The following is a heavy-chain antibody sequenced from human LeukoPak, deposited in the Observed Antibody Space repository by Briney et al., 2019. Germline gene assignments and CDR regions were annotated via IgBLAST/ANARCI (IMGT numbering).Heavy chain of an antibody. CDR3: ARGRGYSGYEPFDY. CDR2: ISWNSGSI. D-gene: IGHD5-12*01. CDR1: GFTFDDYA. V-gene: IGHV3-9*01. J-gene: IGHJ4*02. Sequence: GGSLRLSCAASGFTFDDYAMHWVRQAPGKGLEWVSGISWNSGSIGYADSVKGRFTISRDNAKNSLYLQMNSLRAEDTAVYYCARGRGYSGYEPFDYWGQGTLVTVSS.